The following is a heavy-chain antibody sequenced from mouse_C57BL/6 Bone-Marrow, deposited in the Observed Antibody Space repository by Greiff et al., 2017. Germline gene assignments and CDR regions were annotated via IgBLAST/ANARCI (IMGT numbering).Heavy chain of an antibody. CDR3: ARTRAYYSNSLPYYCDY. Sequence: VHLVESGPELVKPGASVKISCKASGYAFSSSWMNWVKQRPGKGLEWIGRIYPGDGDTNYNGKFKGKATLTADKSSSTAYMQLSSLTSEDSAVYFCARTRAYYSNSLPYYCDYWGQGTTLTVSS. V-gene: IGHV1-82*01. CDR2: IYPGDGDT. D-gene: IGHD2-5*01. J-gene: IGHJ2*01. CDR1: GYAFSSSW.